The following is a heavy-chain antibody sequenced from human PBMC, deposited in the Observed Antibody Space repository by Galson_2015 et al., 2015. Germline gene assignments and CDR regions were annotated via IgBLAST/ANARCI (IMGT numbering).Heavy chain of an antibody. CDR2: IIPIFGIA. CDR3: ARGDTALSEADY. Sequence: SVKVSCKASGGTFSSYAISWVRQAPGQGLEWMGGIIPIFGIANYAQKFQGRVTITADKSTSTAYMELSSLRSEDTAVYYCARGDTALSEADYWGQGTLVTVSS. CDR1: GGTFSSYA. D-gene: IGHD5-18*01. V-gene: IGHV1-69*10. J-gene: IGHJ4*02.